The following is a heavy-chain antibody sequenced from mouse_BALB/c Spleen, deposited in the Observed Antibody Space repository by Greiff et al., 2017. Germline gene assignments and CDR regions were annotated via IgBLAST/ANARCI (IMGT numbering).Heavy chain of an antibody. D-gene: IGHD2-1*01. CDR2: ISYDGSN. CDR1: GYSITSGYY. CDR3: ARLLDWYFDV. V-gene: IGHV3-6*02. Sequence: EVQVVESGPGLVKPSQSLSLTCSVTGYSITSGYYWNWIRQFPGNKLEWMGFISYDGSNNYNPSIKIRISITRDTSKNQFFLKLNAVTTEDTATYYCARLLDWYFDVWGAGTTVTVSS. J-gene: IGHJ1*01.